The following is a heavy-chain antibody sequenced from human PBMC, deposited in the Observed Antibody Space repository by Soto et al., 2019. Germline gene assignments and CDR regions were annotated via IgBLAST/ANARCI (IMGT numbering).Heavy chain of an antibody. J-gene: IGHJ4*02. Sequence: GGSLRLSCAASGFTVSSNYMSWVRQAPGKGLEWVSVIYSGGEKYYADTVKGRFTISRDNSQNTLYLQMNSLRAEDTAVYYCAGDRYDILTGYRCSAGWGQGTLVTVSS. V-gene: IGHV3-53*01. D-gene: IGHD3-9*01. CDR1: GFTVSSNY. CDR3: AGDRYDILTGYRCSAG. CDR2: IYSGGEK.